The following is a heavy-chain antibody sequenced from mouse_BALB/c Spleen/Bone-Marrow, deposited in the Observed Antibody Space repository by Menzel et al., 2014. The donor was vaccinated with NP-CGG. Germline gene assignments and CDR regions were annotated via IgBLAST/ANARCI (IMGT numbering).Heavy chain of an antibody. CDR1: GFTFSSYT. Sequence: EVMLVESGGGLVQPRGSLKLSCAASGFTFSSYTMSWVRQTPEKRLEWVAYISNGGGSTYYPDTVKGRFTISRDNAKSTLYLQMSSLKSEDTAMYYCARRVWSRGGDYWGQGTSVTVSS. J-gene: IGHJ4*01. V-gene: IGHV5-12-2*01. D-gene: IGHD2-10*02. CDR2: ISNGGGST. CDR3: ARRVWSRGGDY.